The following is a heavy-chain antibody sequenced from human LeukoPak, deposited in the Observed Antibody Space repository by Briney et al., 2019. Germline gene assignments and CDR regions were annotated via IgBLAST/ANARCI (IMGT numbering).Heavy chain of an antibody. J-gene: IGHJ4*02. CDR1: GFTFSSYG. V-gene: IGHV3-30*18. CDR3: AKATAGNAVDY. Sequence: QTGGSLRLSCAPSGFTFSSYGMHWVRQAPGKGLEWVAVISYDGSNKYYADSVKGRFTISRDNSKNTLYLQMNSLRAEDTAVYYCAKATAGNAVDYWGQGTLVTVSS. CDR2: ISYDGSNK. D-gene: IGHD2-8*01.